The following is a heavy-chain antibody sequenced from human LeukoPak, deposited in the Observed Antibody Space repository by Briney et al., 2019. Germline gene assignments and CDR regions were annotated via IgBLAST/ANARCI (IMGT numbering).Heavy chain of an antibody. Sequence: GGSLRLSCAASGFDFTGNHMNWVRQVPGKGLEWLSYISASSRTIHYADSVKGRFTVSRDNAENSLYLQMDSLRVEDTAIYYCAKSRGWLEFLDVWGQGHWSPSLQ. CDR3: AKSRGWLEFLDV. CDR2: ISASSRTI. J-gene: IGHJ3*01. D-gene: IGHD3-3*01. CDR1: GFDFTGNH. V-gene: IGHV3-48*04.